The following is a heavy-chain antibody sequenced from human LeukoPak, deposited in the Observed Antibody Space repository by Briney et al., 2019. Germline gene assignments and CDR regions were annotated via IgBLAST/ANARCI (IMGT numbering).Heavy chain of an antibody. Sequence: GASVKVSCKASGYTFTHYGISWVRQAPGQGLEWMGWISGSSENTDSAQKFQGRVTMTTDTSTSTAYMELRNLRSDDTATYYCARVGQTKVATMAYWGQGTLVTVSS. CDR1: GYTFTHYG. CDR3: ARVGQTKVATMAY. V-gene: IGHV1-18*01. D-gene: IGHD5-12*01. J-gene: IGHJ4*02. CDR2: ISGSSENT.